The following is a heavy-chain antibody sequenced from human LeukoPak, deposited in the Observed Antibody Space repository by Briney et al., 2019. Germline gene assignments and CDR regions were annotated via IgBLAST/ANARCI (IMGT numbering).Heavy chain of an antibody. J-gene: IGHJ4*02. CDR1: GFTFSSYA. CDR3: ASSHIAVAGTFDY. Sequence: PGGSLRLSCAASGFTFSSYAMSWVRQAPGKGLEWDSAISGSGGSTYYADSVKGRFTISRDNSKNTLYLQMNSLRAEDTAVYYCASSHIAVAGTFDYWGQGTLVTVSS. V-gene: IGHV3-23*01. CDR2: ISGSGGST. D-gene: IGHD6-19*01.